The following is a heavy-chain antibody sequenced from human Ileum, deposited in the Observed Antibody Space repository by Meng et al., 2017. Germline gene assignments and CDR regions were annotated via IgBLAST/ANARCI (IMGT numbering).Heavy chain of an antibody. Sequence: QVQLQESGPGLGKRSETLALTCRVSGASISSHYWTWIRQPPGKGLEYIGYIYYRGGASYNPSLRSRVTMSVDTSKNQFSLNLSSVTAADTAVYYCARLLDSSDWGWFDPWGQGTLVTVSS. V-gene: IGHV4-59*08. J-gene: IGHJ5*02. CDR2: IYYRGGA. D-gene: IGHD3-22*01. CDR1: GASISSHY. CDR3: ARLLDSSDWGWFDP.